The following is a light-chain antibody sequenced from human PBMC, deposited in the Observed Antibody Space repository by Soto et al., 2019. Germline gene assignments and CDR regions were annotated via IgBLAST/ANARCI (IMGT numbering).Light chain of an antibody. CDR1: SGSIASNY. CDR3: QSYDSSNPVV. J-gene: IGLJ2*01. V-gene: IGLV6-57*04. CDR2: EDD. Sequence: NFMLTQPHSVSESPGKTVTISCTRTSGSIASNYVQLYQQRPGSAPTTLIYEDDQRPSGVPDRFSGSIDRSSNSASLNISGLKTEDEADYYCQSYDSSNPVVFGGGTKLTVL.